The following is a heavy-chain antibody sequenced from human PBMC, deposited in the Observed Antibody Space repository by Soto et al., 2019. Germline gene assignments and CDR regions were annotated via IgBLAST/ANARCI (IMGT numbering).Heavy chain of an antibody. J-gene: IGHJ4*02. CDR2: VYYNGIT. V-gene: IGHV4-38-2*01. CDR3: ARGVTGTLDY. D-gene: IGHD1-1*01. Sequence: SETLSLTCAVSGYSISSGYYWNWIRQSPGKGLEWIGCVYYNGITFTNPSLKSQVTMTVDTSKNYFSLRLTSVTAADAATYFCARGVTGTLDYWGQGTLVTVSS. CDR1: GYSISSGYY.